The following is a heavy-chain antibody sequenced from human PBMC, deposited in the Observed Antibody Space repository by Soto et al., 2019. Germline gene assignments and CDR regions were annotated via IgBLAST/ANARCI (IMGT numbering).Heavy chain of an antibody. V-gene: IGHV3-23*01. D-gene: IGHD3-10*01. Sequence: PGGTLRLSCSASGVTLRSSAILWVRQAPGKGLEWVSAVSANGQGIYYADSVRGRFTISRDNSKNPVFLHMDSLSAEDTAVYYCAKDRHYPRDYFHYWGQGTLVTVSS. CDR1: GVTLRSSA. CDR3: AKDRHYPRDYFHY. J-gene: IGHJ4*02. CDR2: VSANGQGI.